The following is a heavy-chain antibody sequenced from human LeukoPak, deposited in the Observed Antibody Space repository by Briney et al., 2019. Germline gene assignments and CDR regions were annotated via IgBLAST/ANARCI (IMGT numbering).Heavy chain of an antibody. D-gene: IGHD6-13*01. V-gene: IGHV4-61*01. Sequence: PSETLSLTCTVSGDSVSSGSYYWGWIRQPPGKGLEWIGYIYYSGITNYNPSLKSRATISVDTSKNQFSLKLSSVTAADTAVYYCARRSSSWYSKIDSWGQGTLVTVSS. CDR1: GDSVSSGSYY. J-gene: IGHJ4*02. CDR2: IYYSGIT. CDR3: ARRSSSWYSKIDS.